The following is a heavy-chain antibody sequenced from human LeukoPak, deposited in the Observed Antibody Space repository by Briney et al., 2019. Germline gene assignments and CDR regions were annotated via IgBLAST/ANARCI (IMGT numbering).Heavy chain of an antibody. Sequence: PGGSLRLSCAASGFTISSNYMNWVRQAPGKGLDWVSVISDGGSTYYADSVRGRFTISRDNSKNTLYLQMNSLRAEDTAVYYCAKESAWIQLWYFDYWGQGTLVTVSS. CDR2: ISDGGST. D-gene: IGHD5-18*01. J-gene: IGHJ4*02. V-gene: IGHV3-53*01. CDR1: GFTISSNY. CDR3: AKESAWIQLWYFDY.